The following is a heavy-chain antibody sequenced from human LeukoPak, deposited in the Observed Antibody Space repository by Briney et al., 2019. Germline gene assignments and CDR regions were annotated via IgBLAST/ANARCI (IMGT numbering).Heavy chain of an antibody. CDR3: ARSVGYSSSSGYYYYMDV. CDR1: GGTFSSYT. J-gene: IGHJ6*03. D-gene: IGHD6-6*01. Sequence: SVKVSCKASGGTFSSYTISWVRQAPGQGLEWMGRIIPILGIANYAQKFQGRVTITADKSTSTAYMELSSPRSEDTAVYYCARSVGYSSSSGYYYYMDVWGKGTTVTVSS. V-gene: IGHV1-69*02. CDR2: IIPILGIA.